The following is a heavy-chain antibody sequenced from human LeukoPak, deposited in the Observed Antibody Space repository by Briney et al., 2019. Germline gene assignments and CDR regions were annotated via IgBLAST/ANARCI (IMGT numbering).Heavy chain of an antibody. V-gene: IGHV3-30*04. CDR1: GFTFSSYA. CDR2: ISYDGSNK. J-gene: IGHJ4*02. CDR3: ARDLNFWGYYLDY. Sequence: GGSLRLSCAASGFTFSSYAMHWVRQAPGKGLEWVAVISYDGSNKYYADSVKGRFTISRDNSKNTLYLQMNSLRAEDTAVYYCARDLNFWGYYLDYWGQGTLVTVSS. D-gene: IGHD3-16*01.